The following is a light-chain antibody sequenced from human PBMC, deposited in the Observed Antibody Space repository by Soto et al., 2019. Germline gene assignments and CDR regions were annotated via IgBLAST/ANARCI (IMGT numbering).Light chain of an antibody. CDR2: WAS. Sequence: DIVMTQSPDSLAVSLGERATINCKSSQSVFYSSNNKNYLAWYQQRPGQPPKLLLYWASTRESGVPDRFSGSGSGTEFTLTISSLRAEDVAVYYCQQYYSFPRTFGQGTKLAIK. J-gene: IGKJ1*01. CDR1: QSVFYSSNNKNY. CDR3: QQYYSFPRT. V-gene: IGKV4-1*01.